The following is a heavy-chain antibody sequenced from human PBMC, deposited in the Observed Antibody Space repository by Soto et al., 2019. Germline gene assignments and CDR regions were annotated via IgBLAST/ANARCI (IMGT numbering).Heavy chain of an antibody. CDR2: MNPNRGNT. D-gene: IGHD6-19*01. CDR1: GYTFTSSD. J-gene: IGHJ4*02. V-gene: IGHV1-8*01. Sequence: QVQLVQSGAEVKKPGASVKVSCKASGYTFTSSDINWVRQATGHGLECMGWMNPNRGNTGYAQKFQGRVTMTRNTSISTAYMELSSLRSEDTAVYYWARVMDGAVAGKDYWGQGTLVTVS. CDR3: ARVMDGAVAGKDY.